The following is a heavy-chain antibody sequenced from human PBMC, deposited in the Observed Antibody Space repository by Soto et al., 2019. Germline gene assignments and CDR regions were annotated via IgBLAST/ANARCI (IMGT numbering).Heavy chain of an antibody. D-gene: IGHD3-3*01. CDR2: ISYDGSNK. CDR3: AKNQYDFWSGPNDGFDY. Sequence: QVQLVESGGGVVQPGRSLRLSCAASGFTFSSYGMHWVRQAPGKGLEWVAVISYDGSNKYYADSVKGRFTISRDNSKNTLYLQMNSLRAEDTAVYYCAKNQYDFWSGPNDGFDYWGQGTLVTVSS. J-gene: IGHJ4*02. V-gene: IGHV3-30*18. CDR1: GFTFSSYG.